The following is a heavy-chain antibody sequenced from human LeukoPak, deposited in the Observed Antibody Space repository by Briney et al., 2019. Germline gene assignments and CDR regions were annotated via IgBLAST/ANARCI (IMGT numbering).Heavy chain of an antibody. CDR2: IIPIFGTA. CDR3: ARGPLRGVVIPEYFQH. J-gene: IGHJ1*01. V-gene: IGHV1-69*06. Sequence: SVKVSCKASGYTFTSYGISWVRQAPGQGLEWMGGIIPIFGTANYAQKFQGRITITADKSTSTAYMELSSLRSEDTAVYYCARGPLRGVVIPEYFQHWGQGTLVTVSS. CDR1: GYTFTSYG. D-gene: IGHD3-3*01.